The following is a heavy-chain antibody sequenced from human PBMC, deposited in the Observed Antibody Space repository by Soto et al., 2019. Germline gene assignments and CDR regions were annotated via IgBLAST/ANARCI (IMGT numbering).Heavy chain of an antibody. Sequence: PSETLSLTCTVSGGSISSSSYYWGWIRQPPGKGLEWIGSIYYSGSTYYNPSLKSRVTISVDTSKNQFSLKLSSVTAADTAVYYCARHLDDILTDPGTPDSYYYYYMDVWGKGTTVTVSS. CDR1: GGSISSSSYY. D-gene: IGHD3-9*01. CDR2: IYYSGST. CDR3: ARHLDDILTDPGTPDSYYYYYMDV. V-gene: IGHV4-39*01. J-gene: IGHJ6*03.